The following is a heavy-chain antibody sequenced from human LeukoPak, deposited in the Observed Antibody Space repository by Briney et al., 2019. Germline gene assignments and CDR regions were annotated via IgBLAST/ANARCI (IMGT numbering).Heavy chain of an antibody. CDR3: ARHATGYYYYMDV. CDR1: GGSINSGNYY. J-gene: IGHJ6*03. V-gene: IGHV4-61*01. D-gene: IGHD2-2*01. CDR2: ISYSGIT. Sequence: SETLSLTCNVSGGSINSGNYYWSWIRQPPGKGLEWIGHISYSGITNYHPSLKSRVTISVDTSKNQFSLKVSSVTAADTAVYYCARHATGYYYYMDVWGKGTTVIVSS.